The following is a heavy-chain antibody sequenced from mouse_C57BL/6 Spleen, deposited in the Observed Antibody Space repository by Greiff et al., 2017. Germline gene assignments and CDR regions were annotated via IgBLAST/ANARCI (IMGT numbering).Heavy chain of an antibody. J-gene: IGHJ1*03. CDR1: GFTFSDYY. Sequence: EVQVVESEGGLVQPGSSMKLSCTASGFTFSDYYMAWVRQVPEKGLEWVANINYDGSSTYYLDSLKSRFIISRDNATNILYLQMSSLKSEDTATYYCARDCTTGVENWYFDFWGTGTTLTVSS. CDR3: ARDCTTGVENWYFDF. CDR2: INYDGSST. D-gene: IGHD1-1*01. V-gene: IGHV5-16*01.